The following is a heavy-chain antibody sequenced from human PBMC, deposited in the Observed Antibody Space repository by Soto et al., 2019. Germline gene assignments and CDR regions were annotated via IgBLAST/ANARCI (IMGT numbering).Heavy chain of an antibody. J-gene: IGHJ4*02. D-gene: IGHD3-16*01. CDR2: INLKSGFT. CDR3: ARVLYYENGDPLALGY. CDR1: AYTFTDYY. V-gene: IGHV1-2*04. Sequence: SVKVSCKASAYTFTDYYMHWVRQAPGQGLEWMGWINLKSGFTNYAQKFQGWVTMTRDTSISTVYMELNSLKSDDTAMYYCARVLYYENGDPLALGYWGQGTLVTGSS.